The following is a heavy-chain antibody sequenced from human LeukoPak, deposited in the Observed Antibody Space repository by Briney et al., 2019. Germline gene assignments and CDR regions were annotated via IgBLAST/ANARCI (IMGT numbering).Heavy chain of an antibody. CDR2: MNPNSGNT. D-gene: IGHD5-12*01. Sequence: ASVKVSCKASGYTFTSYDINWVRQATGQGLEWMGWMNPNSGNTGYAQKFQGRVTMTRNTSISTAYMELSSLGSEDTAVYYCARGGSGYDDYYYYGMDVWGQGTTVTVSS. J-gene: IGHJ6*02. CDR3: ARGGSGYDDYYYYGMDV. CDR1: GYTFTSYD. V-gene: IGHV1-8*01.